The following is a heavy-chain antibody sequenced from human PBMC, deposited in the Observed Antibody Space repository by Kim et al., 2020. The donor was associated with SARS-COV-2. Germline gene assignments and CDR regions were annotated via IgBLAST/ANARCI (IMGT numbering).Heavy chain of an antibody. CDR3: ARAFRGGRITLVRGVNWFDP. J-gene: IGHJ5*02. V-gene: IGHV4-34*01. Sequence: SETLSLTCAVYGGSFSGYYWSWIRQPPGKGLEWIGEINHSGSTNYSPSLKSRVTISLDTSKNQFSLRLTSVTAADTAVFYCARAFRGGRITLVRGVNWFDPWGQGTLVTVSS. CDR2: INHSGST. D-gene: IGHD3-10*01. CDR1: GGSFSGYY.